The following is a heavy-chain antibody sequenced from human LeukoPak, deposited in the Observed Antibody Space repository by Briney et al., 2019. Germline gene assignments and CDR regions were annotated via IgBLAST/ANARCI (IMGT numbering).Heavy chain of an antibody. Sequence: ASVKVSCKASGYTFTSYAMHWVRQAPGQRLEWMGWINAGNGNTKYSQKFQGRVTITRDTSASAAYMELSSLRSEDTAVYYCAGGTTGTTGNYWGQGTLVTVSS. CDR3: AGGTTGTTGNY. V-gene: IGHV1-3*01. CDR1: GYTFTSYA. CDR2: INAGNGNT. J-gene: IGHJ4*02. D-gene: IGHD1-1*01.